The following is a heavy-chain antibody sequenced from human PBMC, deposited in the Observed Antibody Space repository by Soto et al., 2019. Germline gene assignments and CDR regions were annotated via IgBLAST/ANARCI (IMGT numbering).Heavy chain of an antibody. D-gene: IGHD4-17*01. J-gene: IGHJ6*02. CDR3: ARVVQDYGDYGGAYDYYGMDV. CDR1: GGTFSSYA. Sequence: QVQLVQSGAEVKKPGSSVKVSCKASGGTFSSYAISWVRQAPGQGLEWMGGIIPIFGTANYAQKFQGRVTITADESTSTAYIELSSLRSEDTAVYYCARVVQDYGDYGGAYDYYGMDVWGQGTTVTVSS. CDR2: IIPIFGTA. V-gene: IGHV1-69*12.